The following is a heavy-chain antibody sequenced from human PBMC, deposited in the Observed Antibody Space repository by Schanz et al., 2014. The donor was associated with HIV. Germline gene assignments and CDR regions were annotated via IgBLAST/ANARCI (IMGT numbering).Heavy chain of an antibody. D-gene: IGHD4-4*01. CDR2: ISGGSGST. CDR1: GFTFSSYA. J-gene: IGHJ6*02. CDR3: ARETVNYYYGIDV. Sequence: VQLVESGGGVVQPGRSLRLSCAASGFTFSSYAMHWVRQAPGKGLERVSSISGGSGSTFYADSVKGRFTISRVNSKNTLYLQMNSLRAEDTAVYYCARETVNYYYGIDVWGQGTTVTVSS. V-gene: IGHV3-23*04.